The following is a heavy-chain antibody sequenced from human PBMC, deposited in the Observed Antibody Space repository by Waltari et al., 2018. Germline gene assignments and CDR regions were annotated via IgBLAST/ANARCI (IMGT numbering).Heavy chain of an antibody. CDR1: GYTFTSYD. CDR2: MNPNSGNT. Sequence: QVQLEQSGAEVKKPGASVKVSCKASGYTFTSYDINWVRQATGQGLEWMGWMNPNSGNTASAQKFQCRVTMTRNTSISTAYMELSSLRSEDTAVYYCARSYDSGCHAGAYWGQGTRVTVSS. CDR3: ARSYDSGCHAGAY. D-gene: IGHD6-19*01. J-gene: IGHJ4*02. V-gene: IGHV1-8*01.